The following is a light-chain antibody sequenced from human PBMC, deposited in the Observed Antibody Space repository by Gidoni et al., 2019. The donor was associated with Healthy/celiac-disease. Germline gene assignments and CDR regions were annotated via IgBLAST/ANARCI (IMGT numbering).Light chain of an antibody. Sequence: QSALTQPASVSASPGQSITISCPGTSSDVGGYNYVSWYQQHPGQAPKLMIYDVSNRPSGVSNRFSVSKSGNTASLTISGLQAEDEADYYCSSYTSSSTLVFGAGTKVTVL. CDR3: SSYTSSSTLV. CDR2: DVS. V-gene: IGLV2-14*01. CDR1: SSDVGGYNY. J-gene: IGLJ1*01.